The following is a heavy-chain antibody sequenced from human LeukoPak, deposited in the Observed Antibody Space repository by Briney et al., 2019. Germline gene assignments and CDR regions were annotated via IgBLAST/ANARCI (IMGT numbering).Heavy chain of an antibody. CDR2: ISYDGSNK. Sequence: GGSLRLSCVGPGFTFNNYPIHWVRQAPGKGLEWVAVISYDGSNKYYADSVRGRFTISRDNSKNTVFLQMNSLRTEDTAVYYCARRDTGNSLYFDYWGQGALVTVSS. J-gene: IGHJ4*02. CDR3: ARRDTGNSLYFDY. V-gene: IGHV3-30-3*01. D-gene: IGHD4-23*01. CDR1: GFTFNNYP.